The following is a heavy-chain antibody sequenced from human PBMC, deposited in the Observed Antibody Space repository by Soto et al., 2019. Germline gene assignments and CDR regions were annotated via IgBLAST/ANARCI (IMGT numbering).Heavy chain of an antibody. J-gene: IGHJ1*01. CDR1: GFPFDDYA. CDR3: SKDPGYYDSSGYYYGDFQH. V-gene: IGHV3-9*01. D-gene: IGHD3-22*01. Sequence: GGSLRLSCAASGFPFDDYAMYWVRQTPGKGLEWVSGISWSGNNMDYRDSVKGRFTISRDNSKNTLYLQMNSLRAEDTALYYCSKDPGYYDSSGYYYGDFQHWGQGTLVTVSS. CDR2: ISWSGNNM.